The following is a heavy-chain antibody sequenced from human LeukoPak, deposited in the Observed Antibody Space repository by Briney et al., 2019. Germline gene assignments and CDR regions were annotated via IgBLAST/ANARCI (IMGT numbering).Heavy chain of an antibody. D-gene: IGHD3-10*01. CDR1: RFTLCKYS. CDR2: INRDGSTP. CDR3: ASDKRSGESSKIDY. V-gene: IGHV3-74*01. Sequence: GGALRHSCAASRFTLCKYSLHWVRQAPGKGLVWVSRINRDGSTPNSADSVKGRFTFSRDNAKTTLILQMTSRRAENTTWINLASDKRSGESSKIDYWGQGTLVTVSS. J-gene: IGHJ4*02.